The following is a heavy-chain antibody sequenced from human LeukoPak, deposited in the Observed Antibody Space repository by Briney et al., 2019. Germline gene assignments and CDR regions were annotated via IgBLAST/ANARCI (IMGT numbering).Heavy chain of an antibody. V-gene: IGHV3-30*18. CDR3: AKAEYCTGARCYSAAFAY. CDR2: ISYDGSNK. D-gene: IGHD2-8*02. J-gene: IGHJ4*02. Sequence: GGSLRLSCAASGFTFSNYGLHWVRQAPGKGLEWLAVISYDGSNKYYADSVKGRFTISRDNSKNTLYLQMNSLRAEDTAVYYCAKAEYCTGARCYSAAFAYWGQGTLVTVSS. CDR1: GFTFSNYG.